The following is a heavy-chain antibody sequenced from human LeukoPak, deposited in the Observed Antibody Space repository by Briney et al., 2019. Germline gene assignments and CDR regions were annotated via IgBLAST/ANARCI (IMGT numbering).Heavy chain of an antibody. CDR3: ARNGLSSYGSGSYYFDY. CDR1: GFTFSRYA. Sequence: GGSLRLSCSVSGFTFSRYAMHWVRQTPGKGLEHVSGISSNGGSTYYADSVKGRFTISRDNSKNTLYLQMSSLRAEDTAVYYCARNGLSSYGSGSYYFDYWGQGTLVTVSS. J-gene: IGHJ4*02. CDR2: ISSNGGST. V-gene: IGHV3-64D*09. D-gene: IGHD3-10*01.